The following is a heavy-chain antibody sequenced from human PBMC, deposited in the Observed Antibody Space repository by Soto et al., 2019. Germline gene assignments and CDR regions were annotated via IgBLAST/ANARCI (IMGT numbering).Heavy chain of an antibody. CDR3: ARGGYSYGYFDY. Sequence: EVQLVESGGGLVKPGGSLRLSCAGSGFTFSSYSMNWVRQAPGKGLEWVANIKQDGSEKYYVDSVKGRFTISRDNAKNSLYLQMNSLRAEDTAVYYCARGGYSYGYFDYWGQGTLVTVSS. V-gene: IGHV3-7*03. J-gene: IGHJ4*02. CDR2: IKQDGSEK. CDR1: GFTFSSYS. D-gene: IGHD5-18*01.